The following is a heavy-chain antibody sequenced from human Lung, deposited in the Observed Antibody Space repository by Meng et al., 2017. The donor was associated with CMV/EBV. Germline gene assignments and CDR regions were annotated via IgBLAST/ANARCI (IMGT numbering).Heavy chain of an antibody. V-gene: IGHV3-20*01. D-gene: IGHD5-18*01. Sequence: GGSXRLXCAASGFTFDDYGMSWVRQAPGKGLEWVSGINWNGSSTGYADSVKGRFTISRDNAKNSLYLQMNSLRAEDTALYHCARGAGTAMAPAGYWGQGKXVTVSS. CDR1: GFTFDDYG. J-gene: IGHJ4*02. CDR2: INWNGSST. CDR3: ARGAGTAMAPAGY.